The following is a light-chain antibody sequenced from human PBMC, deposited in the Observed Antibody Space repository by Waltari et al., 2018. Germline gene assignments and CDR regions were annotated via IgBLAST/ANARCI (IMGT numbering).Light chain of an antibody. CDR1: QSVTSN. V-gene: IGKV3-15*01. CDR2: GAS. J-gene: IGKJ1*01. Sequence: EVVMTQSPVPLSVSPGERATPSCRASQSVTSNLAWYQQKPGQAPRVLIYGASTRATGIPARFSGRGSGTEFTLTISSLQSEDFAVYYCQQYNNWPLTFGQGTKVEIK. CDR3: QQYNNWPLT.